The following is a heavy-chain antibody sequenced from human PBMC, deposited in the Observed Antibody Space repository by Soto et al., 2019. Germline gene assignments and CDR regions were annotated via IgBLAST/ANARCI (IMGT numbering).Heavy chain of an antibody. CDR2: IKNKNDGGTT. D-gene: IGHD3-10*01. Sequence: EVELVESGGGLVKPGGSLTLSCAASGFSFKNAWMNWVRQAPGKGLEWVGRIKNKNDGGTTDYAAFVKGRFTISRDASENTLYLHMKGLKTEDTGVYCCTGLWFGEIYNYWGQGSLVTVSS. V-gene: IGHV3-15*07. J-gene: IGHJ4*01. CDR3: TGLWFGEIYNY. CDR1: GFSFKNAW.